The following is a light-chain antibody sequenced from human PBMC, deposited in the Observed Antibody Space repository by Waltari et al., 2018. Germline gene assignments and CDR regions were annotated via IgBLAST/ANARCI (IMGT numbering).Light chain of an antibody. J-gene: IGKJ3*01. CDR3: QQASSFPST. CDR2: GAS. CDR1: QDINNW. V-gene: IGKV1D-12*01. Sequence: DIQMTQSPSSVSASVGDSVTITCRASQDINNWLSWYQQKPGKDPKHLIYGASNMKSGVPSRFSGSGSGTDFTLTISSLQPEDFATYYCQQASSFPSTFGPGTKVDIK.